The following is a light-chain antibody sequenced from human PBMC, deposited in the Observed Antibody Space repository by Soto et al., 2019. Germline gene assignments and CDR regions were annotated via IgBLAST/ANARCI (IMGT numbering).Light chain of an antibody. CDR2: SNN. CDR1: SSNIGSNT. Sequence: QSVLTQPPSASGTPGQRVTISCSGGSSNIGSNTVNWYQQFPGTAPTLLIHSNNQRPSGVPDRFSGSKSGTSASLAISGLQSEDEAEYYYAAWDYSLDGVVFGGGTKLTVL. CDR3: AAWDYSLDGVV. J-gene: IGLJ3*02. V-gene: IGLV1-44*01.